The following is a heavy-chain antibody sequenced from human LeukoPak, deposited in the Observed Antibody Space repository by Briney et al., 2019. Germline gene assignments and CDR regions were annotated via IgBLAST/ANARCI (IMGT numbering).Heavy chain of an antibody. CDR3: ARDDDSSGYYYGGDY. CDR1: GFTFSSYS. D-gene: IGHD3-22*01. Sequence: PGGSLRLSFAASGFTFSSYSMKWGRQAPGKGLEWVSSISSSSSYIYYADSVKGRFTISRDNAKNSLYLQMNSLRAEDTAVYYCARDDDSSGYYYGGDYWGQGTLVTVSS. CDR2: ISSSSSYI. V-gene: IGHV3-21*01. J-gene: IGHJ4*02.